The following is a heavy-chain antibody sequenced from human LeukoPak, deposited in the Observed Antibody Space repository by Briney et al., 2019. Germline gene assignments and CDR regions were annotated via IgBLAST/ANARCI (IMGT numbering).Heavy chain of an antibody. CDR2: IKQDGSER. J-gene: IGHJ4*02. CDR3: ASRANTRYPYYLDW. Sequence: GGSLRLSGGASGFTFSNFWMIWVRQVPGKGLEWVANIKQDGSERYYVDSVKGRFTISRDNAKNSLYLQMNSLRAEDTAVYYCASRANTRYPYYLDWWGQGTLVTVSS. D-gene: IGHD3-9*01. V-gene: IGHV3-7*05. CDR1: GFTFSNFW.